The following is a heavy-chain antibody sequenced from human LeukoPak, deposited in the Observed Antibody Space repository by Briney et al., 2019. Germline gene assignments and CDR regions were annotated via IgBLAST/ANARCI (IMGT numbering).Heavy chain of an antibody. Sequence: PSETLSLTCTVSGGSISSSSYYWGWIRQPPGKGLEWIGSIYYSGSTYYNPSLKSRVTISVDTSKNQFSLKLSSVTAAGTAVYYCARSYDSSGYPIEYYFDYWGQGTLVTVSS. CDR1: GGSISSSSYY. D-gene: IGHD3-22*01. CDR3: ARSYDSSGYPIEYYFDY. V-gene: IGHV4-39*01. CDR2: IYYSGST. J-gene: IGHJ4*02.